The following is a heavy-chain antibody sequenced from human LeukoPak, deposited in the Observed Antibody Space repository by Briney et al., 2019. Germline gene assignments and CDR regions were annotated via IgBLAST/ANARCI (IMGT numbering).Heavy chain of an antibody. J-gene: IGHJ6*02. CDR3: ARGLAYYDFWSGYYPNNQNYYGMDV. V-gene: IGHV4-34*01. D-gene: IGHD3-3*01. Sequence: SETLSLTCAVYGGSFSGYYWSWIRQPPGKGLEWIGEINRSGSTNYNPSLKSRVTISVDTSKNQFSLKLSSVTAADTAVYYCARGLAYYDFWSGYYPNNQNYYGMDVWGQGTTVTVSS. CDR1: GGSFSGYY. CDR2: INRSGST.